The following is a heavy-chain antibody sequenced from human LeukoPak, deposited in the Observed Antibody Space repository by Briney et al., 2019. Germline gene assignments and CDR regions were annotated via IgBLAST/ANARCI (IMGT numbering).Heavy chain of an antibody. J-gene: IGHJ4*02. Sequence: QPGGSLRLSCAASGFTFSSYAMSWVRQAPGKGLEWISAISGSGGSTYYADSVKGRFTISRDNSKNTLYLQMNSLRAEDTAVYYCAKDGTGYSSGWYWGQGTLVTVSS. CDR2: ISGSGGST. V-gene: IGHV3-23*01. D-gene: IGHD6-19*01. CDR1: GFTFSSYA. CDR3: AKDGTGYSSGWY.